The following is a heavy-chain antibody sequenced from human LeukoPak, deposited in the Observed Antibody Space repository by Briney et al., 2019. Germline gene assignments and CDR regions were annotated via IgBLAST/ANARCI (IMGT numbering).Heavy chain of an antibody. CDR1: GGSISSSSYY. D-gene: IGHD6-19*01. CDR3: ARHMKWLDRASFDY. Sequence: KPSATLSLTCTVSGGSISSSSYYWGWIRQPPGKGLEWIGSIYYSGSTYYNPSLKSRVTISVDTSKNQFSLKLSSVTAADTAAYYCARHMKWLDRASFDYWGQGTLVTVS. J-gene: IGHJ4*02. V-gene: IGHV4-39*01. CDR2: IYYSGST.